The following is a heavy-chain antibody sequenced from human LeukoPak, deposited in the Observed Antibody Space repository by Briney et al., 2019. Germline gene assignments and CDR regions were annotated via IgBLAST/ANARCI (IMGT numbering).Heavy chain of an antibody. Sequence: GGSLRLSCAASGFTFSSYNMNWVRQAPGKGLEWVSSIRSSTTYIYYADSVKGRFTISRDNAKNSLYLQMNSLRAEDTAVYYCARAIRGSAVDTGDRWGQGTLVTVSS. D-gene: IGHD3-10*01. CDR1: GFTFSSYN. CDR2: IRSSTTYI. J-gene: IGHJ4*02. CDR3: ARAIRGSAVDTGDR. V-gene: IGHV3-21*01.